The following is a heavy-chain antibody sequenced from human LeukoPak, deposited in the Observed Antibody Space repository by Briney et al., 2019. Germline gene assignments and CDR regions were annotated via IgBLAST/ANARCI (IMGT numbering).Heavy chain of an antibody. D-gene: IGHD3-3*01. J-gene: IGHJ5*02. CDR3: ARDQSYDFWSGYYTGISNWFDP. CDR1: GYTFTSYG. Sequence: ASVKVPCKASGYTFTSYGISWVRQAPGQGLEWMGWISAYNGNTNYAQKLQGRVTMTTDTSTSTAYMELRSLRSDDTAVYYCARDQSYDFWSGYYTGISNWFDPWGQGTLVTVSS. CDR2: ISAYNGNT. V-gene: IGHV1-18*01.